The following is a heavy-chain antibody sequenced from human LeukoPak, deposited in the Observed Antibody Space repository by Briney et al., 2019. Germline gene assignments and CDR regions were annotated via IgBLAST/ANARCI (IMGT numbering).Heavy chain of an antibody. D-gene: IGHD5-18*01. CDR2: FDPEDGET. V-gene: IGHV1-24*01. J-gene: IGHJ4*02. CDR1: GYTLTELS. Sequence: GASVKVSCMVSGYTLTELSMHWVRQAPGKGLEWMGGFDPEDGETIYAQKFQGRVTMTEDTSTDTAYMELSSLRSEDTAVYYCATLRYSYGSFDYWGQGTLVTVSS. CDR3: ATLRYSYGSFDY.